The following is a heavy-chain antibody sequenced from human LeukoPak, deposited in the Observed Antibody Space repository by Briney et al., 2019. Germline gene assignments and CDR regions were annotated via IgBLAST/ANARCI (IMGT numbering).Heavy chain of an antibody. CDR2: IIPIFGIA. V-gene: IGHV1-69*04. Sequence: SVTVSCKASGGTFSSYAINWVRQAPGQGLEWMGRIIPIFGIANYAQKFQGRVTITADKSTSTAYMELSSLRSEDTAVYYCARGGGIAAAGTDYFDYWGQGTLVTVSS. J-gene: IGHJ4*02. D-gene: IGHD6-13*01. CDR1: GGTFSSYA. CDR3: ARGGGIAAAGTDYFDY.